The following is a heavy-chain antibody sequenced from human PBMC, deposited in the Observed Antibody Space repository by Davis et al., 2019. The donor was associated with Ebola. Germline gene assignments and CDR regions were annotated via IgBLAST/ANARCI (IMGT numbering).Heavy chain of an antibody. V-gene: IGHV4-38-2*01. CDR1: GYSISSGYY. J-gene: IGHJ6*03. CDR2: IYHSGST. D-gene: IGHD2-2*01. CDR3: ARVDCSSTSCLLMGYYYYMDV. Sequence: PSETLSLTCAVSGYSISSGYYWGWIRQPPGKGLEWIGSIYHSGSTYYNPSLKSRVTISVDTSKNQFSLKLSSVTAADTAVYYCARVDCSSTSCLLMGYYYYMDVWGKGTTVTVSS.